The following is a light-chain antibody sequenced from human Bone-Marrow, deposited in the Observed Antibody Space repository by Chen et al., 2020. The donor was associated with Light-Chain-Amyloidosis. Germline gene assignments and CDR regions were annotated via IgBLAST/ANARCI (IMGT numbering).Light chain of an antibody. CDR3: SSYTITNTLV. CDR2: EVT. Sequence: QSALPQPASVSGSPGQSINISCTGTSSDVGGDNHVSWYQHHPDKAAKLMIYEVTNRPSWVPDRFSGSKSDNTASLTISGLQTEDEADYSCSSYTITNTLVFGSGTRVTVL. J-gene: IGLJ1*01. V-gene: IGLV2-14*01. CDR1: SSDVGGDNH.